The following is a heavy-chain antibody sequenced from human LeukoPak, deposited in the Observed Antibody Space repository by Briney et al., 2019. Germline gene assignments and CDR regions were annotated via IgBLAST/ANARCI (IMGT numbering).Heavy chain of an antibody. V-gene: IGHV3-21*01. CDR1: GFTFSSYS. Sequence: NPGGSLRLSCAASGFTFSSYSMNWVRQAPGKGLEWVSSISSSSSYIYYADSVKGRFTISRDNAKNSLYLQMNSLRAEDTAVYYCARYGLRAKGCDYWGQGTLVTVSS. D-gene: IGHD5/OR15-5a*01. J-gene: IGHJ4*02. CDR3: ARYGLRAKGCDY. CDR2: ISSSSSYI.